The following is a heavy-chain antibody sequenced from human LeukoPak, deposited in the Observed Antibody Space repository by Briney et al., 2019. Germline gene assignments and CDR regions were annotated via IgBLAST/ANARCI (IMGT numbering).Heavy chain of an antibody. Sequence: SQTLSLTCAVSGGSISSGGYSWSWIRQPPGKGLEWIGYIYHSGSTYYNPSLKSRVTISVDRSKNQFSLKLSSVTAADTAVYYCADGGGQPTPIGYWGQGTLVTVSS. V-gene: IGHV4-30-2*01. J-gene: IGHJ4*02. CDR2: IYHSGST. CDR1: GGSISSGGYS. D-gene: IGHD2-15*01. CDR3: ADGGGQPTPIGY.